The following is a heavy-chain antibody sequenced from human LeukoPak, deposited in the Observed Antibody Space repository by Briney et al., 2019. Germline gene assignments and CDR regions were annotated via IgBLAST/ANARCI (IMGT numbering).Heavy chain of an antibody. CDR3: AREGDYSTYCYGSGKAFDI. D-gene: IGHD3-10*01. CDR1: GGSISSSSYY. J-gene: IGHJ3*02. V-gene: IGHV4-39*07. Sequence: PSETLSLTCTVSGGSISSSSYYWGWIRQPPGKGLEWIGSIYYSGSTYYNPSLKSRVTISVDTSKNQFSLKLSSVTAADTAVYYCAREGDYSTYCYGSGKAFDIWGQGTMVTVSS. CDR2: IYYSGST.